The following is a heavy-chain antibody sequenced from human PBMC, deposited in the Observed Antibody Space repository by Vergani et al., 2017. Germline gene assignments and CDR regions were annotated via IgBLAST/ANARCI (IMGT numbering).Heavy chain of an antibody. Sequence: QVQLQQWGAGLLKPSETLSLTCTVSGGSISSSSYYWGWIRQPPGKGLEWIGSIYYSGSTYYNPSLKSRVTISVDTSKNQFSLKLSSVTAADTAVYYCARLGRRMRTYYYDSSGYYDWGQGTLVTVSS. J-gene: IGHJ4*02. D-gene: IGHD3-22*01. CDR2: IYYSGST. V-gene: IGHV4-39*01. CDR1: GGSISSSSYY. CDR3: ARLGRRMRTYYYDSSGYYD.